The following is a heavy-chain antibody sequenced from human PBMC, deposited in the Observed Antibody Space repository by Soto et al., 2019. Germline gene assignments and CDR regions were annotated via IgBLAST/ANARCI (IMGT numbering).Heavy chain of an antibody. D-gene: IGHD6-6*01. CDR3: ARHTRQTYGSSSWDS. V-gene: IGHV4-39*01. CDR1: GGTLKNTLHY. CDR2: IELSGNT. J-gene: IGHJ4*02. Sequence: PSETLSLTCNVSGGTLKNTLHYWGWIRQPAGKGLEWFGTIELSGNTRYNPSLVSRVSVLAEASRNEFSLRLASVTAADTAIYYCARHTRQTYGSSSWDSWGQGVLVTVSS.